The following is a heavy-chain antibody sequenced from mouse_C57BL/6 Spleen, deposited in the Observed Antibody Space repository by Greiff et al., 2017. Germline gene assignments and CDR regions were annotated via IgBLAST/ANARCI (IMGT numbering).Heavy chain of an antibody. CDR3: ARQLRLPGAMDY. V-gene: IGHV1-42*01. D-gene: IGHD3-2*02. CDR2: INPSTGGT. J-gene: IGHJ4*01. Sequence: VQLKQSGPELVKPGASVKISCKASGYSFTGYYMNWVKQSPEKSLEWIGEINPSTGGTTYNQKFKAKATLTVDKSSSTAYMQLKSLTSEDSAVYYCARQLRLPGAMDYWGQGTSVTVSS. CDR1: GYSFTGYY.